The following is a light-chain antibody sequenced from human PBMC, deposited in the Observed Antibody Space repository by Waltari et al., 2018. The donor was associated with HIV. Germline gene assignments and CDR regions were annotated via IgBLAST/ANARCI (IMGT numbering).Light chain of an antibody. V-gene: IGKV4-1*01. CDR1: QSVFHSSNSNNY. CDR3: LQYYSTPS. J-gene: IGKJ5*01. CDR2: WAA. Sequence: DIVMTQSPDSLVVSLGERATIACKSSQSVFHSSNSNNYLAWYQHKPGQSPKLLLYWAATREFWVPDRFSGSGSGTDFTLTINSLQAEDAAVYYCLQYYSTPSFGQGTRLEIK.